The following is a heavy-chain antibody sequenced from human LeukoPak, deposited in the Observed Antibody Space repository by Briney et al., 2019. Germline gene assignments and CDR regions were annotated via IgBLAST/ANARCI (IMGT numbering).Heavy chain of an antibody. D-gene: IGHD6-13*01. CDR1: GDSISRYY. CDR2: IYYSGST. Sequence: SETLSLTCTVSGDSISRYYWSWIRQPPGKGLEWIGYIYYSGSTNYNPALKSRVTISVDTSKNQFSLKLSSVTAADTAVYYCARVEGAQYSSSWYVAFDIWGQGTMVTVSS. CDR3: ARVEGAQYSSSWYVAFDI. V-gene: IGHV4-59*01. J-gene: IGHJ3*02.